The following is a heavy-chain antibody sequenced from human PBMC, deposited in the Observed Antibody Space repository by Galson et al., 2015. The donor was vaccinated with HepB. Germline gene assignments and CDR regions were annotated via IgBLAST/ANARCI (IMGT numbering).Heavy chain of an antibody. CDR2: IYYTGST. D-gene: IGHD4-23*01. V-gene: IGHV4-28*01. CDR3: ARTGGDGGSSGIYYYYYYYMDV. CDR1: GDSITSSYW. Sequence: QVQLRESGPGLVKPSETLSLTCAVSGDSITSSYWWGWIRQPPGKGLEWIGYIYYTGSTYYHPSLKSRGPMSVDTSQKQFSPKLSSVTAVDKAGYYWARTGGDGGSSGIYYYYYYYMDVWGKGTTVTVSS. J-gene: IGHJ6*03.